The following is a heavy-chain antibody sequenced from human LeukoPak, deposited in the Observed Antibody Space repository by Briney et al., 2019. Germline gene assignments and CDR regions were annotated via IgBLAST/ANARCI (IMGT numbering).Heavy chain of an antibody. D-gene: IGHD3-9*01. CDR3: ARAGDILTPLSCFDP. CDR2: INPNSGVT. V-gene: IGHV1-2*04. Sequence: ASVKVSCKASGYTFTDYYIHWVRQAPGQGFEWMGWINPNSGVTDSVQKFQGWITMTRDTSISTAYMELNRLRSDDTAVYYCARAGDILTPLSCFDPWGQGTLVTVSS. CDR1: GYTFTDYY. J-gene: IGHJ5*02.